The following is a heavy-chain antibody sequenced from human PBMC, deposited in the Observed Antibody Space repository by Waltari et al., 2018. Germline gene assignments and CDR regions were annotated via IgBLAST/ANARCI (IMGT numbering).Heavy chain of an antibody. D-gene: IGHD2-15*01. CDR3: ARDRGRGLYLDS. CDR1: GDSMSSSDF. CDR2: VHRSGRS. J-gene: IGHJ4*02. Sequence: QLQLQQSGPGLVKPSESLSLTCAVSGDSMSSSDFWNWVRQPPGKGVEWIGQVHRSGRSNYNPSLESRVTVSIDTSKSQFSLKVSSATAADTAVYYCARDRGRGLYLDSWGQGTQVTVSP. V-gene: IGHV4-4*02.